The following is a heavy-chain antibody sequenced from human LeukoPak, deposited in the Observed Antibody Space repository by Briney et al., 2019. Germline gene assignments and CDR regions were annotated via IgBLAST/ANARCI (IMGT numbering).Heavy chain of an antibody. Sequence: SETLSLTCSVSGGSISSTGYYWVWIRQPPGKGLEWIGSIYYSGSTHYNPSLRSRVTISQDTSKNQFSLKLSSVTAADTAVYYCARDQEAYCSSTSCYEYSYYMDVWGKGTTVTISS. D-gene: IGHD2-2*01. CDR3: ARDQEAYCSSTSCYEYSYYMDV. CDR1: GGSISSTGYY. J-gene: IGHJ6*03. V-gene: IGHV4-39*02. CDR2: IYYSGST.